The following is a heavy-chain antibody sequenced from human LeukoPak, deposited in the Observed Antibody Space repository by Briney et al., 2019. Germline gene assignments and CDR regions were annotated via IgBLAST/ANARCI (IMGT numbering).Heavy chain of an antibody. CDR2: ISSSSSYI. J-gene: IGHJ4*02. Sequence: KSGGSLRLSCAASGFTFSSYSMNWVRQAPGKGLEWVSSISSSSSYIYYADSVKGRFTISRDNAKNSLYLQMNSLRAEDTAVYYCAREWRYYGSGSQINQLDYWGQGTLVTVSS. V-gene: IGHV3-21*01. CDR1: GFTFSSYS. D-gene: IGHD3-10*01. CDR3: AREWRYYGSGSQINQLDY.